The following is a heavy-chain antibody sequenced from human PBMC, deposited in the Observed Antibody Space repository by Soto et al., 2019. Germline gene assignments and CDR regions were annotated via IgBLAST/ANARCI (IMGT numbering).Heavy chain of an antibody. CDR3: ATANYLKELSEWLRSYAFDI. V-gene: IGHV1-24*01. CDR2: FDPEDGET. Sequence: ASVKVSCKVSGYTLTELSMHWVRQAPGKGLEWMGGFDPEDGETIYAQKFQGRVTMTEDTSTDTAYMELSSLRSEDTAVYYCATANYLKELSEWLRSYAFDIWGQGTPVTVSS. J-gene: IGHJ3*02. D-gene: IGHD3-3*01. CDR1: GYTLTELS.